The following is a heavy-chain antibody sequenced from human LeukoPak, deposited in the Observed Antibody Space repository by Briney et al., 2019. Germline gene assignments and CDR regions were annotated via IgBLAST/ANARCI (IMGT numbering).Heavy chain of an antibody. V-gene: IGHV3-20*04. CDR3: ASNSGYDGPFDY. Sequence: PGGSLRLSCAASGITVSSNYMSWVRQVPGKGLEWVSRINWNSANIVYADSVKGRFTISRDNAKNTLYLQMNSLRAEDTAVYYCASNSGYDGPFDYWGQGTLVTVSS. CDR1: GITVSSNY. J-gene: IGHJ4*02. CDR2: INWNSANI. D-gene: IGHD5-12*01.